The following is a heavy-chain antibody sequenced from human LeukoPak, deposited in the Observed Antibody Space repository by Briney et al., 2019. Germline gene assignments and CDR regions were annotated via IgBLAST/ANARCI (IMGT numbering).Heavy chain of an antibody. V-gene: IGHV3-33*01. CDR2: IWYDGSNK. CDR3: ARDRAPAWRYCSGGSCYGELFDY. J-gene: IGHJ4*02. Sequence: GRSLRLSCAASGFTFSSYGMHWVRQAPGKGLEWVAVIWYDGSNKCYADSVKGRFTISRDNSKNTLYLQMNSLRAEDTAVYYCARDRAPAWRYCSGGSCYGELFDYWGQGTLVTVSS. CDR1: GFTFSSYG. D-gene: IGHD2-15*01.